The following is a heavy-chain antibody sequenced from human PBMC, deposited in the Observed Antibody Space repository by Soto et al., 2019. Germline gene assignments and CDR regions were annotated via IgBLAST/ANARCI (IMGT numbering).Heavy chain of an antibody. J-gene: IGHJ6*02. CDR1: GLTFNSYA. Sequence: GGSLRLSSAASGLTFNSYAMNWGGQAPGKGLEGVAVISGSGDHTNYADSVKGRFTVSRDNSKNMLFLQMNSLRADDTAVYYCATWGRIMIFGGAVAGGNSYFDMDVWGQGTTVTVSS. CDR2: ISGSGDHT. CDR3: ATWGRIMIFGGAVAGGNSYFDMDV. V-gene: IGHV3-23*01. D-gene: IGHD3-3*01.